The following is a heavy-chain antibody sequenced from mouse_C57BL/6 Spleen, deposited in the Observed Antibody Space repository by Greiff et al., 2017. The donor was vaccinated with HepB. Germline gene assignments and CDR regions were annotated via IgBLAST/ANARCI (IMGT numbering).Heavy chain of an antibody. J-gene: IGHJ3*01. CDR1: GYAFSSYW. Sequence: VQLQESGAELVKPGASVKISCKASGYAFSSYWMNWVKQRPGKGLEWIGQIYPGDGDTNYNGKFKGKATLTADKSSSTAYMQLSSLTSEDSAVYFCAIGGAQSTFAYWGQGTLVTVSA. CDR3: AIGGAQSTFAY. V-gene: IGHV1-80*01. D-gene: IGHD3-2*02. CDR2: IYPGDGDT.